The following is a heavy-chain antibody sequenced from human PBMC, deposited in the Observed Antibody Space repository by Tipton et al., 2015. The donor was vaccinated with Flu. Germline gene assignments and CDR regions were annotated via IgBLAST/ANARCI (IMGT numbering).Heavy chain of an antibody. V-gene: IGHV4-4*07. J-gene: IGHJ2*01. CDR3: ARSGSYHHYYFDL. D-gene: IGHD1-26*01. CDR1: GGSLSSYF. Sequence: TLSLTCIVSGGSLSSYFWSWIRQPAGKGLEWIGRIYPSGNTNYNPSLQSRVTMSVDTSRNQFSLSLTSVTAADAAIYYCARSGSYHHYYFDLWGRGTLVSVSS. CDR2: IYPSGNT.